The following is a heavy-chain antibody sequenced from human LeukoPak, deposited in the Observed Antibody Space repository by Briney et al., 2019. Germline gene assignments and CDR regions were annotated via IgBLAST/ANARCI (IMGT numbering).Heavy chain of an antibody. V-gene: IGHV3-33*01. D-gene: IGHD4-11*01. Sequence: GRSLRLSCAASGFIFSHHGMHWVRQAPGKGLEWVAVISSDATNRFYADSVKGRFTISRDNSQNTVSLQMNSLRVKDTAIYYCARDAQRGFDYSNSLKNWGHGTLVTVSS. J-gene: IGHJ4*01. CDR2: ISSDATNR. CDR3: ARDAQRGFDYSNSLKN. CDR1: GFIFSHHG.